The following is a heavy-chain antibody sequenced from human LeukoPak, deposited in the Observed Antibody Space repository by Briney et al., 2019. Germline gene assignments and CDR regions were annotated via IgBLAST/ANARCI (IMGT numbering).Heavy chain of an antibody. Sequence: SETLSLTCAVYGGSFSGYYWSWIRQPPGKGLEWIGYIYYSGSTYYNPSLKSRVTISVDTSKNQFSLKLSSVTAADTAVYYCARVAYGENFDYWGQGTLVTVSS. CDR1: GGSFSGYY. CDR3: ARVAYGENFDY. V-gene: IGHV4-30-4*08. J-gene: IGHJ4*02. D-gene: IGHD4-17*01. CDR2: IYYSGST.